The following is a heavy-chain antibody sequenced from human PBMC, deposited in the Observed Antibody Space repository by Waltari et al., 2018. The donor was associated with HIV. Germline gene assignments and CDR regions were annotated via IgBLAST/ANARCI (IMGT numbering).Heavy chain of an antibody. CDR1: GFTFNNFA. J-gene: IGHJ4*02. CDR2: MRASGGTT. V-gene: IGHV3-23*04. CDR3: AKAVMETAVSSPVDC. D-gene: IGHD5-18*01. Sequence: EVQLVESGGGLVQPGGSLRLSCTASGFTFNNFAMSWVRQAPGKGLGWVSVMRASGGTTYYADSVKGRFTVSRDNFKNTVYLQMNSLRAGDTAIYYCAKAVMETAVSSPVDCWGQGALVTVSS.